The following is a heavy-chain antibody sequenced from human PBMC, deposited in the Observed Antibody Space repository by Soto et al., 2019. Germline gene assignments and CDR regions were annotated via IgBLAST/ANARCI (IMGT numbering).Heavy chain of an antibody. Sequence: GASVKVSCKVSGYTLTELSMHWVRQAPGKELEWMGGFDPEDGETIYAQKFQGRVTMTEDTSTDTAYMELSSLRSEDTAVYYCATAPLFDERSYYYYYYMDVWGKGTTVTVSS. J-gene: IGHJ6*03. CDR2: FDPEDGET. CDR3: ATAPLFDERSYYYYYYMDV. CDR1: GYTLTELS. D-gene: IGHD2-21*01. V-gene: IGHV1-24*01.